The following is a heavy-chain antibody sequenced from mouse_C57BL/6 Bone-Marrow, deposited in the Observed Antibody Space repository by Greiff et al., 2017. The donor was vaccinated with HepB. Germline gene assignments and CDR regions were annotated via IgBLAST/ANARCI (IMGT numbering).Heavy chain of an antibody. V-gene: IGHV1-64*01. CDR2: IHPNSGST. Sequence: QVQLQQPGAELVKPGASVTLSCKASGYTFTSYWMHWVKQRPGQGLEWIGMIHPNSGSTNYNEKFKSKATLTVDKSSSTAYMQLSSLTSEDSAVYYCARKDCMVPVLSHWGQGTSVTVSS. D-gene: IGHD2-10*02. CDR3: ARKDCMVPVLSH. J-gene: IGHJ4*01. CDR1: GYTFTSYW.